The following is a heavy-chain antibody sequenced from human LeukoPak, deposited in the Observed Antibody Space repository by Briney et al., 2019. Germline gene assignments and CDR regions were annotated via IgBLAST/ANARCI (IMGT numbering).Heavy chain of an antibody. Sequence: SETLSLTCTVSGDSITSGSYYWGWIRQPPGRGLEWIGSIYYSGNTYYNPSLKSRVTISVDTSNNQFSLRLTSVTAADTAVYYCAKEIRAYSSSFDYWGQGTLVTVSS. CDR2: IYYSGNT. V-gene: IGHV4-39*07. D-gene: IGHD6-13*01. CDR1: GDSITSGSYY. CDR3: AKEIRAYSSSFDY. J-gene: IGHJ4*02.